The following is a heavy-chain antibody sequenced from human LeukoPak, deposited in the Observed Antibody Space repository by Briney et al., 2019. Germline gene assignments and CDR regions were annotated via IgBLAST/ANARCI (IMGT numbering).Heavy chain of an antibody. CDR2: IYTGGST. J-gene: IGHJ4*02. D-gene: IGHD3-22*01. CDR1: GFTVSSNY. Sequence: GGSLRLSCAASGFTVSSNYMSWVRQAPGKGLEWVSAIYTGGSTYYAGSVKGRFTISRDNSKNTLYLQMNSLRAEDTAVYYCARNLYYYDSSGYYYYWGQGTLVTVSS. V-gene: IGHV3-66*01. CDR3: ARNLYYYDSSGYYYY.